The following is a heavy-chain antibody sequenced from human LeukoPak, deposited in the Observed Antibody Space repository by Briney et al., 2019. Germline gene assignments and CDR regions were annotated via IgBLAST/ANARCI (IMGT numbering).Heavy chain of an antibody. CDR2: IKSKTDGGTT. CDR3: ALSPDAFDI. J-gene: IGHJ3*02. Sequence: GGSLRLSCAASGFTFSNAWMSWVRQAPGKGLEWVGRIKSKTDGGTTDYAAPVKGRFTISRDNAKNSLYLQMNSLRAEDTALYYSALSPDAFDIWGQGTMVTVSS. V-gene: IGHV3-15*05. CDR1: GFTFSNAW.